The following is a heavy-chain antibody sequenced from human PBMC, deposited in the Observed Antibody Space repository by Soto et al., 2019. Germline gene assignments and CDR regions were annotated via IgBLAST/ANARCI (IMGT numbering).Heavy chain of an antibody. CDR1: GFTFSSYG. CDR2: ISYDGSNK. D-gene: IGHD6-19*01. Sequence: QVQLVESGGGVVQPGRSLRLSCAASGFTFSSYGMHWVRQAPGKGLEWVAVISYDGSNKYYADSVKGRFTISRDNSKNTLYLQMNSLRAEDTTVYYCAKDRGSGWYGLTYYYYGMDVWGQGTTVTVSS. J-gene: IGHJ6*02. CDR3: AKDRGSGWYGLTYYYYGMDV. V-gene: IGHV3-30*18.